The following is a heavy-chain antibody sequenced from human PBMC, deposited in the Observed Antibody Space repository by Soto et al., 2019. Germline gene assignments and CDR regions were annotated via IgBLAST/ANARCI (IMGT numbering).Heavy chain of an antibody. V-gene: IGHV1-69*12. CDR1: GGTFNSYA. D-gene: IGHD3-22*01. CDR2: IIPIFGTA. CDR3: ARPMRYYYDSSGQSAWFDP. Sequence: QVQLVQSGAEVKKPGSSVKVSCKASGGTFNSYAISWVRQAPGQGLEWMGGIIPIFGTAKYAQKFQGRVTITADEYTSTAYMELSSLRSEDTAVYYCARPMRYYYDSSGQSAWFDPWGQGTLVTVSS. J-gene: IGHJ5*02.